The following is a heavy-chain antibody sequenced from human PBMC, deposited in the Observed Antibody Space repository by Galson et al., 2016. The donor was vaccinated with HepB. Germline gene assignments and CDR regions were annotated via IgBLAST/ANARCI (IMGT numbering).Heavy chain of an antibody. Sequence: SVKVSCKASGYIFGDYYMHWVRQAPGQGLEWVGWINPNRGDTKYAQKFQDWVTLTSDTSMSTAYMQLSRLKWGDTAIFYCARALRSGFLEPDFDYWGQGTLVTVSS. CDR1: GYIFGDYY. J-gene: IGHJ4*02. CDR2: INPNRGDT. V-gene: IGHV1-2*04. D-gene: IGHD3-3*01. CDR3: ARALRSGFLEPDFDY.